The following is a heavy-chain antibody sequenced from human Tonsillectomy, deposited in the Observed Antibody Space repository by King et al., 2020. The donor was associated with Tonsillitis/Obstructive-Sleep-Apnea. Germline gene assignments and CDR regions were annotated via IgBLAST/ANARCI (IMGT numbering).Heavy chain of an antibody. D-gene: IGHD6-6*01. V-gene: IGHV5-10-1*03. Sequence: DVQLVQSGAEVRKPRESLRISCKTSGYSFTNYWITWVRQLPGKGLEWMGRIDPSDSYTNYSPSFQGHVTFSSDKSNATAFLHWSSLRASDTAIYFCARHRYLSSSPVFDYWGQGTVVTVSS. CDR3: ARHRYLSSSPVFDY. CDR2: IDPSDSYT. J-gene: IGHJ4*02. CDR1: GYSFTNYW.